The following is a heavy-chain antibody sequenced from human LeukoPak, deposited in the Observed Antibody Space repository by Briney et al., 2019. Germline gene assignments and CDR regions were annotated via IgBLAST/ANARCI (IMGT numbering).Heavy chain of an antibody. D-gene: IGHD3-16*02. Sequence: KPGESLKISCKASGYRFNNYWIGWVRQMPGKGLEWMGIIYPGDSHTTYSPSFEGQVTISGDKSISTAYLQWSSLKASDTAIYHCARHTSGELSTPFDYWGQGTLVTVSS. V-gene: IGHV5-51*01. CDR3: ARHTSGELSTPFDY. CDR1: GYRFNNYW. J-gene: IGHJ4*02. CDR2: IYPGDSHT.